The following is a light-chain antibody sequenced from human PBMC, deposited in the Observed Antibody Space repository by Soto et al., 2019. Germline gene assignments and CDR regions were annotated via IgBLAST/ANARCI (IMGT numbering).Light chain of an antibody. J-gene: IGLJ3*02. V-gene: IGLV1-44*01. CDR1: NSNIGRYS. CDR3: AAWDDNLNGPL. CDR2: SDD. Sequence: QSALTQPPSLSGNPGQRVTISFFGSNSNIGRYSVNWYQHFPGTAPKILIYSDDERPSGVPDRFSGSKSGTSASLAISGLQSEDEAEYYCAAWDDNLNGPLFGGGTQLTVL.